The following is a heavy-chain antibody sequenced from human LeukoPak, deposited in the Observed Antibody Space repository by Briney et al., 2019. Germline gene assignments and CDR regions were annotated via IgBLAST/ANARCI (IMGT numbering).Heavy chain of an antibody. CDR3: ARARAYSNLFDY. Sequence: ASVKVSCKASGGTFSKYAISWVRQAPGQGLEWMGGIIPIFGTANYAQKFQGRVTITADESTSTAYMELSSLRSEDTAVYYCARARAYSNLFDYWGQGTLVTVSS. CDR1: GGTFSKYA. CDR2: IIPIFGTA. J-gene: IGHJ4*02. D-gene: IGHD4-11*01. V-gene: IGHV1-69*13.